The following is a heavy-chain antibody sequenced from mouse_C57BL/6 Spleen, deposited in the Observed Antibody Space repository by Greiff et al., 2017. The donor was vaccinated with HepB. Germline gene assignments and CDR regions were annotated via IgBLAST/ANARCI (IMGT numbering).Heavy chain of an antibody. Sequence: LQESGAELVRPGASVTLSCKASGYTFTDYEMHWVKQTPVHGLEWIGAIDPETGGTAYNQKFKGKAILTADKSSSTAYMELRSLTSEDSAVYYCTRSRYDYAYWYFDVWGTGTTVTVSS. CDR3: TRSRYDYAYWYFDV. CDR2: IDPETGGT. D-gene: IGHD2-4*01. J-gene: IGHJ1*03. CDR1: GYTFTDYE. V-gene: IGHV1-15*01.